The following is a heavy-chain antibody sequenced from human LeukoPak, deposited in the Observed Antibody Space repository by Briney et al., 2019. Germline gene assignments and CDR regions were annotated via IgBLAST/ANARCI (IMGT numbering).Heavy chain of an antibody. CDR2: VYYSGST. Sequence: SETLSLTCTVSGGSINNPNYYWAWIRQPPGKRLEWIGTVYYSGSTDYTSSLMRRLAISMDTSKNQFSLKLSSVTAADTAVYFCARNRYYYGSGSYGVPNWFDPWGQGTLVTVSS. J-gene: IGHJ5*02. V-gene: IGHV4-39*01. CDR1: GGSINNPNYY. CDR3: ARNRYYYGSGSYGVPNWFDP. D-gene: IGHD3-10*01.